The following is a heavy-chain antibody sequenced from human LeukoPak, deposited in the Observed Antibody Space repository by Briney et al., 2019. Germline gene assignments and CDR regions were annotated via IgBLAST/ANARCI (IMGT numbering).Heavy chain of an antibody. D-gene: IGHD5-24*01. Sequence: GGSLRLSCAASGFTFTNYWMHWVRQAPGMGLEWVSYISSTSSIIHYADSVKGRFTISRDNAKNSLYLQMNSLRDEDTAVYYCAFWLQTNYYYYVMDVWGQGTTVTVSS. CDR3: AFWLQTNYYYYVMDV. J-gene: IGHJ6*01. V-gene: IGHV3-48*02. CDR2: ISSTSSII. CDR1: GFTFTNYW.